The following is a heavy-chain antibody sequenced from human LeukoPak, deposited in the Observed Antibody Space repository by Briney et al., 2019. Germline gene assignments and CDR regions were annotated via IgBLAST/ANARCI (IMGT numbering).Heavy chain of an antibody. V-gene: IGHV3-64*01. CDR2: IISNVGST. Sequence: PGGSLRLSCAASGFTFSSYAMHWVRQAPGEGLEYVSAIISNVGSTYYANSVKGRFTLSRDKSKNTLYLQMGSLRAEDMAVYYCARSAYDSSGYYYVLNYFDYWGQGTLVTVSS. J-gene: IGHJ4*02. CDR3: ARSAYDSSGYYYVLNYFDY. CDR1: GFTFSSYA. D-gene: IGHD3-22*01.